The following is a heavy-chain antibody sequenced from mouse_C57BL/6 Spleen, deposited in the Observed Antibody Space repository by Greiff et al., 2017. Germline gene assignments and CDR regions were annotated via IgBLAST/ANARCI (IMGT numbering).Heavy chain of an antibody. Sequence: VQPGPSVKISCKASGFTFTDYYMPWVKQSHGKSLEWIGLVYPYNGGTSYNQKFKGKATLTVDTSSSTAYMELNSLTSEDSAVYDCARGYGSSSYYFDYWGQGTTLTVSS. CDR3: ARGYGSSSYYFDY. V-gene: IGHV1-36*01. CDR2: VYPYNGGT. CDR1: GFTFTDYY. D-gene: IGHD1-1*01. J-gene: IGHJ2*01.